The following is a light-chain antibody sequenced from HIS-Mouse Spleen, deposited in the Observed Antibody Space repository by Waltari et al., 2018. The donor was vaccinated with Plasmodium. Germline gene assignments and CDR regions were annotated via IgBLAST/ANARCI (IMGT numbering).Light chain of an antibody. CDR3: YSTDSSGNHRV. CDR1: ALPKKY. Sequence: SYELTQPPSVSVSPGQTARITCSGAALPKKYAYLYPQKSGQAPVLVIYEDSKRPSGIPERCSGSSSGTMATLTISGAQVEDEADYYCYSTDSSGNHRVFGGGTKLTVL. J-gene: IGLJ3*02. V-gene: IGLV3-10*01. CDR2: EDS.